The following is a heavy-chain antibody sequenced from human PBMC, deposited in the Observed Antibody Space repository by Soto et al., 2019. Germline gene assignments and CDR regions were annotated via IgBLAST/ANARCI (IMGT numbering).Heavy chain of an antibody. J-gene: IGHJ4*02. Sequence: PSETLSLTCTVSGGSISSGDYYWSWIRQPPGKGLEWIGYIYYSGSTYYNPSLKSRVTISVDTSKNQFSLKLSSVTAADTAVYYCARDGYYHSSGYDPVDYWGQGPLVTVYS. CDR2: IYYSGST. CDR1: GGSISSGDYY. D-gene: IGHD3-22*01. CDR3: ARDGYYHSSGYDPVDY. V-gene: IGHV4-30-4*01.